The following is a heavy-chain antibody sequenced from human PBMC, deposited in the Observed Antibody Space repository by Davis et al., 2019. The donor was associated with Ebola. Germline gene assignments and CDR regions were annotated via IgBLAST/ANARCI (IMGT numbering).Heavy chain of an antibody. V-gene: IGHV3-48*02. CDR3: ARESATVVTQKQFDY. CDR1: GFTSSSYS. CDR2: ISSSGNLI. Sequence: PGGSLRLSCPPSGFTSSSYSMNWVRQVPGKGLEWVSLISSSGNLIYYPDSVKGRFTISRDNAKNSLYLQMNSLRDEDTAVYYCARESATVVTQKQFDYWGQGTLVTVSS. J-gene: IGHJ4*02. D-gene: IGHD4-23*01.